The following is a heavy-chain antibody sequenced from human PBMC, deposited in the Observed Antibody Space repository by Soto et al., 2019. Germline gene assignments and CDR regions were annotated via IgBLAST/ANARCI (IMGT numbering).Heavy chain of an antibody. Sequence: PSETLSLTCTVSGGSISSGGYYWGWIRPHPGKGLEWIGYIYYSGSTYYNPSLKSRVTISVDTSKNQFSLKLSSVTAADTAVYYCARYCSGGSCYSFDYGMDVWGQGTTVTVSS. CDR3: ARYCSGGSCYSFDYGMDV. CDR1: GGSISSGGYY. D-gene: IGHD2-15*01. J-gene: IGHJ6*02. CDR2: IYYSGST. V-gene: IGHV4-31*03.